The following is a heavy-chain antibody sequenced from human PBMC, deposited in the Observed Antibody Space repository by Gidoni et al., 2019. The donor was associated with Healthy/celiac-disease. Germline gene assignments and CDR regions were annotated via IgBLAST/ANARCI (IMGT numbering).Heavy chain of an antibody. Sequence: EVQLLESGGGLVQPGGSLRLSCAASGFTFSSYAMSWVRQAPGKGLEWVSAISGSGGSTYYADSVKGRFTISRDNSKNTLYRQMNSLRAEDTAVYYCAKYYYDSSGSLLDWFDPWGQGTLVTVSS. V-gene: IGHV3-23*01. CDR3: AKYYYDSSGSLLDWFDP. CDR1: GFTFSSYA. J-gene: IGHJ5*02. D-gene: IGHD3-22*01. CDR2: ISGSGGST.